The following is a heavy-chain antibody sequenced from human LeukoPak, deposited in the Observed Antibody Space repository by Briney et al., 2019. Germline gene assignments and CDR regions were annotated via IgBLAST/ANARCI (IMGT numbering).Heavy chain of an antibody. V-gene: IGHV4-4*07. J-gene: IGHJ6*03. CDR3: ARVRCSGGSCYHSYYYYYYMDV. CDR2: IYTSGST. Sequence: PSETLSLTCTVSGGSISSYYWSWIRQPAGKGLEWIGRIYTSGSTNYNPSLKSRVTISVDTSKNQFSLKLSSVTAADTAVYYCARVRCSGGSCYHSYYYYYYMDVWGKGTTVTVSS. D-gene: IGHD2-15*01. CDR1: GGSISSYY.